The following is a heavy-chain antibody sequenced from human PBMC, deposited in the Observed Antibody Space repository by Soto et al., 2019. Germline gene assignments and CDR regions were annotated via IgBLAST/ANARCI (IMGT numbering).Heavy chain of an antibody. CDR3: ARDEGYCTGGSCYLGKWFDP. CDR1: GYSFNGHY. D-gene: IGHD2-15*01. V-gene: IGHV1-2*02. Sequence: QVLLVQSGPEVKKPGASVKVSCKASGYSFNGHYMHWVRQAPGQGLEWMGWINPNTGGTNYAQKFQGRVTMTSDTSISTVYMELSSLGPDDTALYYCARDEGYCTGGSCYLGKWFDPWGQGTLVIVSS. J-gene: IGHJ5*02. CDR2: INPNTGGT.